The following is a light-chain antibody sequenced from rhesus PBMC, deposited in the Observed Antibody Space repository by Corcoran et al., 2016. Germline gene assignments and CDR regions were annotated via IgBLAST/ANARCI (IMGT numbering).Light chain of an antibody. J-gene: IGKJ4*01. CDR2: RAF. Sequence: DIQLTQSPSSLSASVGDRVTITCQASQSLSNYLHWYQQKPGKIPILLIYRAFTLQSGIPSRFSGRGSGADFTLTISNLQPEDFATYYCQQGYSYPLTFGGGTKVEVK. CDR3: QQGYSYPLT. CDR1: QSLSNY. V-gene: IGKV1S9*01.